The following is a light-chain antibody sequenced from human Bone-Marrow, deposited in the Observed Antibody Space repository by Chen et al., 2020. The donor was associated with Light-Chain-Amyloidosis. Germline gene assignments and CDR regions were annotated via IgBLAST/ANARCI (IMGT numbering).Light chain of an antibody. CDR2: RDT. J-gene: IGLJ2*01. CDR1: DLPTKY. Sequence: SYELTQPPSVSVSPGQTARITCSGDDLPTKYAYWYQQKPGQAPVLVIHRDTERPSGISERFSGSSSGTTATLTIRGVQAEDEADYHWQSADSSGTYEVIFGGGTKLTGL. CDR3: QSADSSGTYEVI. V-gene: IGLV3-25*03.